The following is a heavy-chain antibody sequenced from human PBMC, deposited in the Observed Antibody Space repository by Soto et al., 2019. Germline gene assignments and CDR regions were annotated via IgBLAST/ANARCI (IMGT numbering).Heavy chain of an antibody. J-gene: IGHJ4*02. CDR2: MNPNNGNT. CDR1: GYTFTSYD. V-gene: IGHV1-8*01. D-gene: IGHD3-3*01. Sequence: ASVKVSCKASGYTFTSYDINWVRQATGQGLEWMGWMNPNNGNTGYAQKFQGRVTMTRNTSISTAYMELRSLRSDDTAVYYCARMKNTIFGVVISLDYWGQGTLVTVSS. CDR3: ARMKNTIFGVVISLDY.